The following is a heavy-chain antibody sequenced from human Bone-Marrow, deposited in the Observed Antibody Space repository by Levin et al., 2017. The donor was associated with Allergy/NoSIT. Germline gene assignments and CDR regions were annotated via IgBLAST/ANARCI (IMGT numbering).Heavy chain of an antibody. V-gene: IGHV3-21*01. J-gene: IGHJ4*02. Sequence: SCAASGFTFSSYSMNWVRQAPGKGLEWVSSISSSSSYIYYADSVKGRFTISRDNAKNSLYLQMNSLRAEDTAVYYCARRPSKGDYGSAHFDYWGQGTLVTVSS. CDR3: ARRPSKGDYGSAHFDY. CDR1: GFTFSSYS. D-gene: IGHD4-17*01. CDR2: ISSSSSYI.